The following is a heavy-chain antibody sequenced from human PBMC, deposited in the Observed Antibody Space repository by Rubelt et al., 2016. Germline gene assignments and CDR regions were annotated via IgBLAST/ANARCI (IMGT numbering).Heavy chain of an antibody. D-gene: IGHD3-9*01. J-gene: IGHJ3*02. CDR1: GFPFEDWV. Sequence: PGRSLRLSCASSGFPFEDWVMHWVRQVPGKGLEWVSDISWNSAMLQYADSVKGRFTISRDNAKNSLHLQMSSLRAEDTALYYCAKGLGTKYDILTGYAFDIWGPGTMVTVSS. CDR3: AKGLGTKYDILTGYAFDI. V-gene: IGHV3-9*01. CDR2: ISWNSAML.